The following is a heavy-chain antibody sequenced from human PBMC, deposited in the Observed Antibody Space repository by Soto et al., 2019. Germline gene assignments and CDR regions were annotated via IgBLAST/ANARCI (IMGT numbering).Heavy chain of an antibody. D-gene: IGHD1-26*01. CDR1: GGSISSYY. V-gene: IGHV4-59*01. J-gene: IGHJ6*02. CDR3: ARGGGGATPAHYYYGLAV. Sequence: SETLSLTCTVSGGSISSYYWSWIRQPPGKGLEWIGYIYYSGSTNYNPSLKSRVTISVDTSKNQFSLKLSSVTATDTAVYYCARGGGGATPAHYYYGLAVWGQGTRVTVPS. CDR2: IYYSGST.